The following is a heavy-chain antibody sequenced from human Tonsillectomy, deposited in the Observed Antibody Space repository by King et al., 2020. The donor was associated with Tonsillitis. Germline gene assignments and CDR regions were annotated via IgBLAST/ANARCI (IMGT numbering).Heavy chain of an antibody. D-gene: IGHD6-25*01. J-gene: IGHJ4*02. CDR2: IDPTSGGT. V-gene: IGHV1-2*02. Sequence: VQLVESGAEVKKPGASVKVSCTASGYTFATYYLHWVRQAPGQGLEWMGWIDPTSGGTNYAQKFQGRVTLTRDTSINTAYMELTRLTSDDTAVYYCARDLPPYRSGCDYWGQGSLVTVSS. CDR3: ARDLPPYRSGCDY. CDR1: GYTFATYY.